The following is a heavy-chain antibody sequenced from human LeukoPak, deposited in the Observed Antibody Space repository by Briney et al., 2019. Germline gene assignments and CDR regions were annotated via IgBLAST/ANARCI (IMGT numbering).Heavy chain of an antibody. Sequence: SETLSLTGTVSGGSINNYYWSWIRQPPGKGLEWIGYIYYTGGTDYNPSLKGRITISIDTSRTQFSLRLSSVTAADSALYFCARAGIFSTAFDTWGQGTLVTVSS. CDR3: ARAGIFSTAFDT. J-gene: IGHJ4*02. CDR1: GGSINNYY. V-gene: IGHV4-59*01. CDR2: IYYTGGT. D-gene: IGHD1-1*01.